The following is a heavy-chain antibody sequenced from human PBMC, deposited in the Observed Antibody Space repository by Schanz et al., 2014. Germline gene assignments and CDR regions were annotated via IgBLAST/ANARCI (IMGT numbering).Heavy chain of an antibody. CDR3: ARVRTIYGSGAMGY. Sequence: EVQLVESGGGLVKPGGSLRLSCAASGFTFSSYGMNWVRQAPGKGLEWVSYISSSSSYIYYADSMKGRFTISRDNSKNTLYLQMNSLRAEDTAVYYCARVRTIYGSGAMGYWGQGTLVTVSS. CDR1: GFTFSSYG. V-gene: IGHV3-21*01. CDR2: ISSSSSYI. D-gene: IGHD3-10*01. J-gene: IGHJ4*02.